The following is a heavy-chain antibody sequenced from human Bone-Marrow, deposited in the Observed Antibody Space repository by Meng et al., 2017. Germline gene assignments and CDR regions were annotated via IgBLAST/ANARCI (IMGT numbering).Heavy chain of an antibody. CDR2: IMPIFGTP. CDR3: AKDGGFEAAPGTSNHSYGMDV. Sequence: SVKVSCKASGGTFSNYAISWVRQAPGQGLDWMGVIMPIFGTPHYAQKFRGKVTITADESTSTAYMDLRSLRSEDTAMYYCAKDGGFEAAPGTSNHSYGMDVWGQGTTVTVSS. V-gene: IGHV1-69*13. D-gene: IGHD6-13*01. J-gene: IGHJ6*02. CDR1: GGTFSNYA.